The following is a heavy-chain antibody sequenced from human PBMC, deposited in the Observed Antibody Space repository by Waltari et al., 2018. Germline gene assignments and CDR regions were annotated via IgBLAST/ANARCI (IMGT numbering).Heavy chain of an antibody. J-gene: IGHJ4*02. D-gene: IGHD3-22*01. Sequence: QVQLVQSGAEVKKPGSSVKVSCKASGGTFSSYAISWVRQAPGQGLEWMGGFIPIFGTANYAQKFQGRVTITADESTSTAYMELSSLRSEDTAVYYCARVGPLTKGLKVVVITGPFDYWGQGTLVTVSS. CDR2: FIPIFGTA. CDR1: GGTFSSYA. V-gene: IGHV1-69*13. CDR3: ARVGPLTKGLKVVVITGPFDY.